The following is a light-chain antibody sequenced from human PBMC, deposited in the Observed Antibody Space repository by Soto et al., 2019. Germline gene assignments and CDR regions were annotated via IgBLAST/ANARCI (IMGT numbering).Light chain of an antibody. CDR2: SAS. CDR1: QSVLYSSSNQYY. J-gene: IGKJ4*01. Sequence: DIVMTQSPDSLVVSLGERATINCKSSQSVLYSSSNQYYLAWYQQKPGQPPKLLIYSASTRESGVPDRFSGSGSGTDFTLTISSLQAEDVAVYYCQQYYSTPQLTFGGGTKVEIK. V-gene: IGKV4-1*01. CDR3: QQYYSTPQLT.